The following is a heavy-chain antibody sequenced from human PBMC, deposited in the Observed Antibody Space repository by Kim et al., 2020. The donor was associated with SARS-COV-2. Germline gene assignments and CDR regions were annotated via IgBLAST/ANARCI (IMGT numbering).Heavy chain of an antibody. D-gene: IGHD1-1*01. V-gene: IGHV3-7*01. CDR3: ARLRGLGNWYAYYGMDV. Sequence: GGSLRLSCAASGFTFSSYWMTWVRQAPGKGLEWVANIKQDGSKTYYVDSVKGRFTISRDNAKNSLYLQINSLRAEDTAVYYCARLRGLGNWYAYYGMDVWGQGTTVTVSS. CDR2: IKQDGSKT. J-gene: IGHJ6*02. CDR1: GFTFSSYW.